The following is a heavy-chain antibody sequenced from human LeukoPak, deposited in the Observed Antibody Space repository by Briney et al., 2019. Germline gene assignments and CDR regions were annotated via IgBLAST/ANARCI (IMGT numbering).Heavy chain of an antibody. J-gene: IGHJ6*04. CDR1: GYTFTSNY. Sequence: ASVKVSCKASGYTFTSNYMHWVRQAPGQGLEWMGIINPSGGSTSYAQKFQGRVTMTRDASTSTVYMELSSLRSEDTAVYYCARGNSFSIGWSPSYYYYGMDVWGKGTTVTVSS. CDR2: INPSGGST. D-gene: IGHD6-19*01. V-gene: IGHV1-46*01. CDR3: ARGNSFSIGWSPSYYYYGMDV.